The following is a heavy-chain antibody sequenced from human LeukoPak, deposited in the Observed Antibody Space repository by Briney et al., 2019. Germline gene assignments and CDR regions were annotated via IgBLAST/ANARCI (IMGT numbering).Heavy chain of an antibody. Sequence: ASVKVSCKASGYTFTGYYMHWVRQAPGQGLEWMGWINPNSGGTNYAQKFQGRVTMTRDTSISTAYMELSRLRSDDTAVYYCARVLGWHYDFWSGITTLDYWGQGTLVTVSS. CDR3: ARVLGWHYDFWSGITTLDY. CDR1: GYTFTGYY. J-gene: IGHJ4*02. V-gene: IGHV1-2*02. CDR2: INPNSGGT. D-gene: IGHD3-3*01.